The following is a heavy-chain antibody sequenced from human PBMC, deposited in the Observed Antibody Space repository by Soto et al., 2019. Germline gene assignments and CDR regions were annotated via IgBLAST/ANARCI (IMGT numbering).Heavy chain of an antibody. Sequence: SVKVSCKASGYTFTSYDINWVRQATGHGLEWMGWMNPNSGNTGYAQKFQGRVTMTRNTSISTAYMELSSLRSEDTAVYYCARDFVLMVYATHDAFDIWGQGTMVTVSS. V-gene: IGHV1-8*01. D-gene: IGHD2-8*01. CDR2: MNPNSGNT. J-gene: IGHJ3*02. CDR3: ARDFVLMVYATHDAFDI. CDR1: GYTFTSYD.